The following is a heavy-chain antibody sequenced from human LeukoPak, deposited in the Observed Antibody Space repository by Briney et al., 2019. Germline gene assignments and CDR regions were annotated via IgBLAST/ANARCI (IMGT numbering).Heavy chain of an antibody. CDR1: GFTFSSYE. Sequence: GGSLRLSCAASGFTFSSYEMNWVRQAPGKGLEWVSYISSSGSTIYYADSVKGRFTISRDNSKNTLYLQMNSLRAEDTAVYYCAKVGGYGDYVGYYYYGMDVWGQGTTVTVSS. V-gene: IGHV3-48*03. J-gene: IGHJ6*02. CDR2: ISSSGSTI. D-gene: IGHD4-17*01. CDR3: AKVGGYGDYVGYYYYGMDV.